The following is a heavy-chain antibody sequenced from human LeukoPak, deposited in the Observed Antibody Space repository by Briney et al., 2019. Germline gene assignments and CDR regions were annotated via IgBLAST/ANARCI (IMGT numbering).Heavy chain of an antibody. Sequence: GGSLRLTCLASGFSFNSYTMNWVREAPGKGLEWVSTISPGVSGYTWYAESVKGRFTISRDNPENSLYLQMDSLRADDTAVYYCVRDVSRRIGMDVWGQGTTVTVSS. D-gene: IGHD2/OR15-2a*01. J-gene: IGHJ6*02. CDR3: VRDVSRRIGMDV. CDR2: ISPGVSGYT. V-gene: IGHV3-21*06. CDR1: GFSFNSYT.